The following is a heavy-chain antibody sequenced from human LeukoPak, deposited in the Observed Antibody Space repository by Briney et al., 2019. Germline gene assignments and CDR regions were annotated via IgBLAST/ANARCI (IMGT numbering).Heavy chain of an antibody. CDR3: ARSFDDIWSGTQGYFDL. Sequence: SETLSLTCTVSGGSISSGSYYWSWTRQPAGEGLEWIGRIYTSGSTNYNPSLKSRVTISVDTSKNQFSLKLSSVTAADTAVYCFARSFDDIWSGTQGYFDLWGRGTLVTVSS. D-gene: IGHD3-3*01. J-gene: IGHJ2*01. V-gene: IGHV4-61*02. CDR2: IYTSGST. CDR1: GGSISSGSYY.